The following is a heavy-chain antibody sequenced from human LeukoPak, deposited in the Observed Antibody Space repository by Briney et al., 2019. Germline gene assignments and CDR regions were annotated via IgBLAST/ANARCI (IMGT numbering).Heavy chain of an antibody. CDR3: TRLPLDYSLDH. V-gene: IGHV4-34*01. Sequence: SETLSLTCAVYGGSFSGYYWSWIRQPPGKGLEWIGEINHSGSTNYNPSLKSRVTISVDTSKNQFSLKLSSVTAADTAVYYCTRLPLDYSLDHWGQGTPVSVSS. CDR2: INHSGST. CDR1: GGSFSGYY. J-gene: IGHJ4*02. D-gene: IGHD4-11*01.